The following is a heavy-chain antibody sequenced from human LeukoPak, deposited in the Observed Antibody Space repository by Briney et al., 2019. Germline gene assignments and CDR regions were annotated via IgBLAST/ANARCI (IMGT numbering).Heavy chain of an antibody. D-gene: IGHD2-2*01. Sequence: GGSLRLSCAASGFTFSSYIMNWVRQAPGKGLEWVSSISSSSSYIYYADSVKGRFTISRDNAKNSLYLQMNSLGAEDTAVYYCARDPGPAAIYWGQGTLVTVSS. CDR3: ARDPGPAAIY. CDR2: ISSSSSYI. V-gene: IGHV3-21*01. CDR1: GFTFSSYI. J-gene: IGHJ4*02.